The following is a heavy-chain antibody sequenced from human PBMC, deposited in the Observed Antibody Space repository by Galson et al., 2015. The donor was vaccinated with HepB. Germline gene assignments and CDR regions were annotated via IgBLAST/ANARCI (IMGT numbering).Heavy chain of an antibody. D-gene: IGHD2-8*01. Sequence: SVTVSCKASEYTFTSYDINWVRQATGQGLEWMGWMNPNSGNTGYAQKFQGRVTMTKSTSISTAYMELSSLRSEDTAVYYCARVPPNGSNSSSSSREGIYVWGQVTTVTVSS. CDR1: EYTFTSYD. CDR3: ARVPPNGSNSSSSSREGIYV. V-gene: IGHV1-8*01. CDR2: MNPNSGNT. J-gene: IGHJ6*02.